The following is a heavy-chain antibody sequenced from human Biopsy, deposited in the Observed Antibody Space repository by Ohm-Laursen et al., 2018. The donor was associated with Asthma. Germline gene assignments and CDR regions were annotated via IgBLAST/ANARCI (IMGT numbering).Heavy chain of an antibody. CDR2: GGSYYDGGLK. CDR3: ARDVMEWYLPAFDF. J-gene: IGHJ4*02. D-gene: IGHD3-3*01. CDR1: GFTFRSYA. V-gene: IGHV3-30-3*01. Sequence: SLRLSCTASGFTFRSYAKHWVRQAPGKGLEWVAVGGSYYDGGLKYYADSVNGRFTVSRDDSKNTLYLQMNSLRPDDTAVYYCARDVMEWYLPAFDFWGQGTLVTVSS.